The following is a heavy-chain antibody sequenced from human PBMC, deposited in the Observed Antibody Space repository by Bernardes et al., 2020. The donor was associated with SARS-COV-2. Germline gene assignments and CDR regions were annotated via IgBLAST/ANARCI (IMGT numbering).Heavy chain of an antibody. Sequence: SETLSLTCTVSGGSISSGGYYWSWIRQHPGKGLEWIGYIYYSGSTYYNPSLKSRFTISVDTSKNQFSLKLSSVTAADTAVYYCARGIPESITIFGVVIPGNWFDPWGQGTLVTVSS. CDR2: IYYSGST. J-gene: IGHJ5*02. D-gene: IGHD3-3*01. CDR3: ARGIPESITIFGVVIPGNWFDP. CDR1: GGSISSGGYY. V-gene: IGHV4-31*03.